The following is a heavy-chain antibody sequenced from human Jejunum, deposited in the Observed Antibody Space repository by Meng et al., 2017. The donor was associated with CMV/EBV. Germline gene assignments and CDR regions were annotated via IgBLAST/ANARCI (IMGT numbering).Heavy chain of an antibody. V-gene: IGHV1-18*01. CDR1: GYTFASYG. CDR3: ARGTPGRSYSDY. J-gene: IGHJ4*02. D-gene: IGHD3-10*01. Sequence: QGHLLQSGAEVKKPGAAVRVSCEASGYTFASYGISWLRQAPGQGLEWMGWFVNNVDTYSAQKFQGRVTMTTDTHTSTAFMELRSLRSDDTAVYYCARGTPGRSYSDYWGQGTLVTVSS. CDR2: FVNNVDT.